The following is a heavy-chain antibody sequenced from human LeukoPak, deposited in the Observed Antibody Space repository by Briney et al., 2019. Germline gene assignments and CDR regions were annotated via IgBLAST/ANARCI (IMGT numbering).Heavy chain of an antibody. CDR1: GFSFNNYV. CDR2: ISNSGGST. J-gene: IGHJ6*02. Sequence: GGSLRLSCAASGFSFNNYVMSWVRQAPGKGLEWVSVISNSGGSTYYADSVKGRFTISRDNSKNTLYVQMNSLRAEDTAVYYCAKDLHCSSTGCKYSYGMDVWGQGTTVTVSS. V-gene: IGHV3-23*01. D-gene: IGHD2-2*01. CDR3: AKDLHCSSTGCKYSYGMDV.